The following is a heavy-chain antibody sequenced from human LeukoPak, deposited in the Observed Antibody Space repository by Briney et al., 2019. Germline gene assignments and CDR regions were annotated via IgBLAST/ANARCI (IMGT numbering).Heavy chain of an antibody. V-gene: IGHV4-34*01. CDR2: INHSGST. CDR1: GGSFSGYY. Sequence: SETLSLTCAVYGGSFSGYYWSWIRQPPGKGLEWIGEINHSGSTNYNPSLKSRVTISVDTSKNQFSLKLSSVTAADTAVYYCARGEGGSGSYYIQRDYYYYYGMDVWGQGTTVTVSS. D-gene: IGHD3-10*01. CDR3: ARGEGGSGSYYIQRDYYYYYGMDV. J-gene: IGHJ6*02.